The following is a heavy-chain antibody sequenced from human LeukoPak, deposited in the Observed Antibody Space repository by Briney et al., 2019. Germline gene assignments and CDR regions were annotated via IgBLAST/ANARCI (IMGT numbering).Heavy chain of an antibody. Sequence: GGSLRLSCAASGFTFSSYWMTWVRQAPGKGLEWVANLNQDGTEKYYVGSVKGRFTISRDNAKSSLYLQMNSLRAEDTAVYYCARSGPIDIWGQGTMVTVSS. CDR3: ARSGPIDI. D-gene: IGHD6-25*01. V-gene: IGHV3-7*03. J-gene: IGHJ3*02. CDR2: LNQDGTEK. CDR1: GFTFSSYW.